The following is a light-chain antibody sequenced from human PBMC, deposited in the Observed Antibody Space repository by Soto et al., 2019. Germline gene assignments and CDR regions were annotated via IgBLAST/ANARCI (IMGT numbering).Light chain of an antibody. CDR2: GVS. CDR3: SSYTSSSTVV. J-gene: IGLJ2*01. V-gene: IGLV2-14*01. Sequence: QSALTQPASVYGSPGQSITIACTGTSRDVGGYNDVSWYQQHPGKAPKLRIYGVSNRPSGVSNRFSGSKSGNTASLTISWLHAEYEADYYCSSYTSSSTVVFGGGTKLTVL. CDR1: SRDVGGYND.